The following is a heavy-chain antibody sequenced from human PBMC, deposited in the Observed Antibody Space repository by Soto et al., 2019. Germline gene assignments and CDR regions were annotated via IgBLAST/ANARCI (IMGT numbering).Heavy chain of an antibody. J-gene: IGHJ6*03. Sequence: GGSLRLSCAASGFTVSSNYMSWVRQAPGKGLEWVSVIYSGGSTYYADSVKGRFTISRHNSKNTLYLQMNSLRAEDTAVYYCARDYPFSGSYPIYYYYYMDVWGKGTTVTVSS. CDR3: ARDYPFSGSYPIYYYYYMDV. CDR1: GFTVSSNY. D-gene: IGHD3-10*01. CDR2: IYSGGST. V-gene: IGHV3-53*04.